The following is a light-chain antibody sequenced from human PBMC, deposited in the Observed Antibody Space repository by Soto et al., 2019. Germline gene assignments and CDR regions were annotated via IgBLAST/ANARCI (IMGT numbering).Light chain of an antibody. CDR2: GAS. CDR1: QSVSSN. J-gene: IGKJ5*01. Sequence: EIIITQSPATLSVSPRERATLPRRARQSVSSNLAWYQQKPGQAPRLLIFGASTRATGIPARFSGSGSGTDFTLTISSLQSEDFAVYYCQHYSNWPPITFGQGTRLEIK. CDR3: QHYSNWPPIT. V-gene: IGKV3-15*01.